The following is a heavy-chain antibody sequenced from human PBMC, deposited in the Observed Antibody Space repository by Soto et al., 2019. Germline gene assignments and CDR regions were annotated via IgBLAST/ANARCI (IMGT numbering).Heavy chain of an antibody. V-gene: IGHV3-73*01. CDR2: IRSKANSYAT. J-gene: IGHJ6*02. CDR3: TRHSEELYYYDSSGYYAPGYYYGMDV. CDR1: RFTFSGSA. Sequence: GGSLRLSCAASRFTFSGSAMHWVRQASGKGLEWVGRIRSKANSYATAYAASVKGRFTISRDDSKNTAYLQMNSLKTEDTAVYYCTRHSEELYYYDSSGYYAPGYYYGMDVWRQGTTVTVSS. D-gene: IGHD3-22*01.